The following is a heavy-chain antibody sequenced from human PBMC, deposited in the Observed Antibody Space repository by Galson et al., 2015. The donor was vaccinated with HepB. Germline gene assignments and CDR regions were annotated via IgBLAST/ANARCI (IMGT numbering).Heavy chain of an antibody. J-gene: IGHJ4*02. CDR2: ISNGGNNT. CDR3: AKGTVFDWLLKFEY. Sequence: SLRLSCAASGLGFRTFAMSWVRHTPGKGLECVSVISNGGNNTYYADSVKGRFTISRDNSKNTLSLQMNSLRAEDTAVYYCAKGTVFDWLLKFEYWGQGALVAVSS. CDR1: GLGFRTFA. V-gene: IGHV3-23*03. D-gene: IGHD3-9*01.